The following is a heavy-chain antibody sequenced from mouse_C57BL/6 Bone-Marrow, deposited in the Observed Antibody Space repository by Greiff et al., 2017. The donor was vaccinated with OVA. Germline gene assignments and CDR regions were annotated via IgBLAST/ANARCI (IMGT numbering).Heavy chain of an antibody. D-gene: IGHD2-5*01. CDR2: ITPSSGFT. CDR1: GYTFTSYT. Sequence: VQLQQSGAELARPGASVKMSCKASGYTFTSYTMHWVKQRPGQGLEWIGYITPSSGFTKYNQKFKDKATLTADKSSSTAYMQLSSLTSADSAVYDCARDASYSNCLFYFGGWGKGTTLTVSS. CDR3: ARDASYSNCLFYFGG. J-gene: IGHJ2*01. V-gene: IGHV1-4*01.